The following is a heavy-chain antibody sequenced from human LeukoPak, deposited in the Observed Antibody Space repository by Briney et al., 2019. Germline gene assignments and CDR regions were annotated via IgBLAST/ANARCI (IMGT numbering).Heavy chain of an antibody. V-gene: IGHV4-34*01. CDR1: GGSFSGYY. Sequence: SETLSLTCAVYGGSFSGYYWSWIRQPPGKGLEWIGEINHSGSTNYNPSLKSRVTISVDTSKNQFSLKLSSVTAADTAVYYCNIAAVRSGWYDYWGQGTLVTVSS. D-gene: IGHD6-19*01. CDR3: NIAAVRSGWYDY. CDR2: INHSGST. J-gene: IGHJ4*02.